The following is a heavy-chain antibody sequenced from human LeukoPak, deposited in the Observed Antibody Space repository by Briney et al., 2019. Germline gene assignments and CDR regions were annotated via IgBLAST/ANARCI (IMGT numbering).Heavy chain of an antibody. Sequence: ASVKVSCKASGYTFTSYGISWVRQAPGQGLEWMGWISAYNGNTNYAQKVQGRVTMTTDTSTSTAYMELRRLRSGDTAVYYCARVAASSGWYGRRSFDIWGQGTMVTVSS. CDR3: ARVAASSGWYGRRSFDI. V-gene: IGHV1-18*01. CDR2: ISAYNGNT. J-gene: IGHJ3*02. CDR1: GYTFTSYG. D-gene: IGHD6-19*01.